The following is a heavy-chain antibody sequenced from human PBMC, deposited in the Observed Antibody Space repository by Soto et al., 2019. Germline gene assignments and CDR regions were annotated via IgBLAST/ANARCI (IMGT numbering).Heavy chain of an antibody. V-gene: IGHV4-34*01. CDR1: GWSFSGYY. CDR2: INHSGST. Sequence: SETLSLTCAVYGWSFSGYYWSWIRQPPGKGLEWIGEINHSGSTNYNPSLKSRVTISVDTSKNQFSLKLSSVTAADTAVYYCARYLTIFGVVNNWFDPSGQGPLFTVSS. CDR3: ARYLTIFGVVNNWFDP. J-gene: IGHJ5*02. D-gene: IGHD3-3*01.